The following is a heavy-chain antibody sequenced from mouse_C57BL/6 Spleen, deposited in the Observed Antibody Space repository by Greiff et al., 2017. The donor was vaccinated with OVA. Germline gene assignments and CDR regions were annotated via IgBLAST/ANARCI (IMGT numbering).Heavy chain of an antibody. CDR1: GYAFTNYL. J-gene: IGHJ2*01. CDR2: INPGSGGT. D-gene: IGHD1-1*01. Sequence: QVQLQQSGAELVRPGTSVKVSCKASGYAFTNYLIEWVKQRPGQGLEWIGVINPGSGGTNYNEKFKGKATLTADKSSSTAYMQLSSLTSEDSAVYFCARSGYGSSEGDFGYWGQGTTLTVSS. V-gene: IGHV1-54*01. CDR3: ARSGYGSSEGDFGY.